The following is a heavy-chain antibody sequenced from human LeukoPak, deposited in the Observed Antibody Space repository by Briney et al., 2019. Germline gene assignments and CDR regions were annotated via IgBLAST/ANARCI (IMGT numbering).Heavy chain of an antibody. Sequence: ASVKVSCKASGGTFSSDAISWVRHAPGQGLEWMGGIITIFGTANYAQKFQGRVTITTDESTSTDYMELSSLRSEDTAVYYCASIGGGATPTFDYWGQGTLVTVSS. CDR1: GGTFSSDA. V-gene: IGHV1-69*05. CDR2: IITIFGTA. J-gene: IGHJ4*02. D-gene: IGHD1-26*01. CDR3: ASIGGGATPTFDY.